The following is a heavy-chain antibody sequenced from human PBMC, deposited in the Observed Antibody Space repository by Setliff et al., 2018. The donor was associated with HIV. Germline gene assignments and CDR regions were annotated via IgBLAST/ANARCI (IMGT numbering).Heavy chain of an antibody. CDR2: IYYSGST. D-gene: IGHD3-22*01. J-gene: IGHJ4*02. Sequence: KPSETLSLTCTVSGGSISSSSYYWGWIRQPPGKGLEWIGSIYYSGSTYYNPSLKSRVTISVDTSKNQFSLKLSSVTAADTAVYYCARGWDSSGYTDYWGQGTLVTVSS. V-gene: IGHV4-39*01. CDR3: ARGWDSSGYTDY. CDR1: GGSISSSSYY.